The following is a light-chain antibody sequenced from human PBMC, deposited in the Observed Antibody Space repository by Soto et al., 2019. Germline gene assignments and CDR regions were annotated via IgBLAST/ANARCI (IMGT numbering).Light chain of an antibody. CDR2: RNN. J-gene: IGLJ2*01. CDR3: DSLADSLSGPV. Sequence: QSVLTQPPSASGTPGQRVTISCSGSSSNIGSNYVYWYQQLPGTAPKLLIYRNNQRPSGVPDRFSGSKSGNSASLAITGLRSEDEADYYCDSLADSLSGPVFGGGTKLTVL. V-gene: IGLV1-47*01. CDR1: SSNIGSNY.